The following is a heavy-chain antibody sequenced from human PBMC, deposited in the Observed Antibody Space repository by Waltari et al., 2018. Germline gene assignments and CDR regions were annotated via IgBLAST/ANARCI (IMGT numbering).Heavy chain of an antibody. CDR3: ARGGGQDTAMVTSRAPSLDP. Sequence: QVQLQQWGAGLLKPSETLSLTCAVYGGSFSGYYWSWIRQPPGKGLEWIGEINQSGSTNYNPSLKGRVTISLDTSKNRFSLKLSSVTAADTAVYYCARGGGQDTAMVTSRAPSLDPWGQGTLVTVSS. V-gene: IGHV4-34*01. CDR2: INQSGST. D-gene: IGHD5-18*01. CDR1: GGSFSGYY. J-gene: IGHJ5*02.